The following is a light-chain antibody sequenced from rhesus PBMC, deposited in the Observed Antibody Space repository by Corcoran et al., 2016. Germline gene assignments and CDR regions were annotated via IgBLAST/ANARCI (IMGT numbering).Light chain of an antibody. CDR2: GAS. V-gene: IGKV3-42*03. CDR1: QSVSSN. Sequence: EIVMTQSPATLSLSPGERATLSCRASQSVSSNLAWYQQKPGQAPSLLSYGASNRATGIPERFSGRGSGTDFTLTISSLEPEDFAVYYCQQFTNWPLTFGGGTKVEIK. J-gene: IGKJ4*01. CDR3: QQFTNWPLT.